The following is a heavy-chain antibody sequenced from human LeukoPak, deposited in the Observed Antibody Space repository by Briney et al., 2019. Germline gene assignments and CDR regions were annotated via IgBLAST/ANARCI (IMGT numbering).Heavy chain of an antibody. CDR3: ARALRVTQPFDY. J-gene: IGHJ4*02. V-gene: IGHV1-69*04. Sequence: SVKVSCKASGGTFSSYAISWVRQAPGQGLEWMGRIIPILGIANYAQKFQGRVTITADKSTSTAYMELSSLRSEDTAVYYCARALRVTQPFDYWGQGTLVTVSS. CDR1: GGTFSSYA. CDR2: IIPILGIA. D-gene: IGHD3-3*01.